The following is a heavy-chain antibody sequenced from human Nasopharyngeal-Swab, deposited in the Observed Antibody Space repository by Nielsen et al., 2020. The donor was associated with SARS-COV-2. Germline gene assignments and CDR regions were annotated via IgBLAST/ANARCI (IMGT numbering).Heavy chain of an antibody. Sequence: SDTLSPTCTVSGGSTNSYYWYWIRQLPGKGLEWIGYVFNSGSTEYSPSLKRRAPISVDTSKNQFSLKLSSVTAVDTAVYFCARVQVDDDFWTGYHFDYWGQGTLVTVSS. V-gene: IGHV4-59*01. CDR1: GGSTNSYY. D-gene: IGHD3/OR15-3a*01. CDR2: VFNSGST. J-gene: IGHJ4*02. CDR3: ARVQVDDDFWTGYHFDY.